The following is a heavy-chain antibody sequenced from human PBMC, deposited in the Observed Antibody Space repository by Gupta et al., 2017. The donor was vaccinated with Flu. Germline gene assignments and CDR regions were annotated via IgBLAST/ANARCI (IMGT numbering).Heavy chain of an antibody. V-gene: IGHV1-8*01. Sequence: SGHSAGYTFTSYDINWVRQATGQGLEWIGWINPNSGNTGYAQKFQGSVTMTRDTSTTKAYMELSDLRSEDKAVYYCARWVTIFGVTSPKLDYWGQGTRVTVSS. D-gene: IGHD3-3*01. CDR3: ARWVTIFGVTSPKLDY. J-gene: IGHJ4*02. CDR1: GYTFTSYD. CDR2: INPNSGNT.